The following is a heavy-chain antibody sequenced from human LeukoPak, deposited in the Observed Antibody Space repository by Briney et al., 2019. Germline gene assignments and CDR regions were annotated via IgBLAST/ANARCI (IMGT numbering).Heavy chain of an antibody. V-gene: IGHV3-7*03. CDR1: GFIFTGYF. Sequence: GGPLRLSCAASGFIFTGYFMSWVRQAPGKGLEWVANIKLDGSEKNYVDSVKGRFTISRDNTKNSLYLQMNSLRAEDTAVFYCARDQYDTWSRRGNFDSWGQGTLVIVSS. CDR3: ARDQYDTWSRRGNFDS. D-gene: IGHD3-3*01. CDR2: IKLDGSEK. J-gene: IGHJ4*02.